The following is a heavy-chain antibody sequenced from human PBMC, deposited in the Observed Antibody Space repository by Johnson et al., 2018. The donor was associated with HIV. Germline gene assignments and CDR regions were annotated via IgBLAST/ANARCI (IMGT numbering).Heavy chain of an antibody. D-gene: IGHD2-2*01. V-gene: IGHV3-30*04. CDR3: AKTAAADAFDI. CDR2: ISYDGSNK. Sequence: VQLVESGGGVVQPGRSLRLSCAASGFTFSSYAMHWVRQAPGKGLEWVAVISYDGSNKYYADSVKGRFTISRDNSKNTLYLQMNSLRAEDTAVYYCAKTAAADAFDIWGQGTMVTVSS. J-gene: IGHJ3*02. CDR1: GFTFSSYA.